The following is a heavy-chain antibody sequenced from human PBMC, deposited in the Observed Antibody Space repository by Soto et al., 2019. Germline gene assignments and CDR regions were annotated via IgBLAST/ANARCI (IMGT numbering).Heavy chain of an antibody. V-gene: IGHV3-23*01. CDR1: GFTFSSDA. CDR3: TKLTSSYGRYDYEWRKVFDY. D-gene: IGHD3-16*01. CDR2: ISDSGGST. Sequence: EVQLLESGGGLVQPGGSLRLSCVVSGFTFSSDAMAWVRQAPGKGLEWVSGISDSGGSTSYADSVKGRFTISRDTSKNTLYLLMNSLRAEDTAVYYCTKLTSSYGRYDYEWRKVFDYWGQGTLVTVSS. J-gene: IGHJ4*02.